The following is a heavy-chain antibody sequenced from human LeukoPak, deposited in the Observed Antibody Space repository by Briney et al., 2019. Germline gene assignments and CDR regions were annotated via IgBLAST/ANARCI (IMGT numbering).Heavy chain of an antibody. V-gene: IGHV1-3*01. CDR3: ARVYSSGGYYYYYGMDV. D-gene: IGHD6-19*01. J-gene: IGHJ6*02. CDR2: INAGNGNT. CDR1: GYTFTSYA. Sequence: ASVKVSCKASGYTFTSYAMHWVRQAPGQRLEWMGWINAGNGNTKYSQKFQGRVTITRDTSASTAYMELSSMRSEDTAVYYCARVYSSGGYYYYYGMDVWGQGTTVTVSS.